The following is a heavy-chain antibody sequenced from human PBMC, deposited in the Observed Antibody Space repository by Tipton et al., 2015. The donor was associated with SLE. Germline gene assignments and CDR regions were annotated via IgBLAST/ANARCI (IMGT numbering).Heavy chain of an antibody. Sequence: TLSLTCNVSVNSISNDYFWGWIRQPPGKGLEWIGTMYQSGTTHYNPSLKSRVTMSLDTSEEQFSLNLNSVTAADTAVYYCAGRLAGDSLWYFDLWGCGTLGTVSS. CDR3: AGRLAGDSLWYFDL. J-gene: IGHJ2*01. D-gene: IGHD3-16*01. CDR1: VNSISNDYF. V-gene: IGHV4-38-2*02. CDR2: MYQSGTT.